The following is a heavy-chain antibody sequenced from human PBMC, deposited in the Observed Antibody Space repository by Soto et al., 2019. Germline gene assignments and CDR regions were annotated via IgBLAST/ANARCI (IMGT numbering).Heavy chain of an antibody. D-gene: IGHD3-10*01. CDR3: ARGDANSSNSGTSCPGFDF. V-gene: IGHV4-30-2*01. CDR2: IYESGRT. J-gene: IGHJ4*02. Sequence: QLQLQESGSGLVKPSQTLSLTCAVSGGSIGSGGYSWSWIRQPPGKGLEWIGYIYESGRTYYNPSLISRVTISGDRSKNQLPLQLSSVTAADTAVYYCARGDANSSNSGTSCPGFDFRGQGTLVAVSS. CDR1: GGSIGSGGYS.